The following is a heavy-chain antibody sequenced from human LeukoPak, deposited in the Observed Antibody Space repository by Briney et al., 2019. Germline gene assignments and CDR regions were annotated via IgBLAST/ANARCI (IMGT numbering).Heavy chain of an antibody. J-gene: IGHJ6*03. CDR1: GGSFSGFY. Sequence: SETLSLTCAVYGGSFSGFYWSWIRQPPGKGLEWLGEINDSGSTDYNPSLKTRVTISADTSKNQFSLKLTSVTAADTAVYFCARSRYYYYYYMDVWGKGTTVTVSS. CDR3: ARSRYYYYYYMDV. V-gene: IGHV4-34*01. CDR2: INDSGST. D-gene: IGHD1-14*01.